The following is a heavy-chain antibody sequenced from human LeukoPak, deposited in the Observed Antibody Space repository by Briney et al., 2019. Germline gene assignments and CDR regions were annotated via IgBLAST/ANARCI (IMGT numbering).Heavy chain of an antibody. V-gene: IGHV3-11*04. J-gene: IGHJ5*02. Sequence: GGSLRLSCAASGFTFSDYYRSWIRQAPGKGLEWASKISSSGTTIYYADSVKGRFTISRDDAKNSLFLQMNSLRAEDTAVYYCVRDRRHWVDPWGQGTLVTVSS. CDR1: GFTFSDYY. CDR2: ISSSGTTI. CDR3: VRDRRHWVDP.